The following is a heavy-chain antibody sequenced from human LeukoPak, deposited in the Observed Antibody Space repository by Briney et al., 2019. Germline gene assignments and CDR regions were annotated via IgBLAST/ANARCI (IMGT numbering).Heavy chain of an antibody. V-gene: IGHV3-48*03. Sequence: PGGSLRLSCVASGFPFRSNAMTWVRQAPGKGLEWVSYISSSGSTIYYADSVKGRFTISRDNAKNSLYLQMNSLRAEDTAVYYCARDVYGGYGMDVWGQGTTVTVSS. D-gene: IGHD4-23*01. J-gene: IGHJ6*02. CDR2: ISSSGSTI. CDR3: ARDVYGGYGMDV. CDR1: GFPFRSNA.